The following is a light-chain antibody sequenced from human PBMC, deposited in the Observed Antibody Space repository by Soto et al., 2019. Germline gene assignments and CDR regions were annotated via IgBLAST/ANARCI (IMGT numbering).Light chain of an antibody. V-gene: IGKV3-15*01. Sequence: EIVMTQSPATLSVSPGEKATLSYRASRSVSSNLAWYQQKPGQAPRLLMYGASTSATGIPARFSGSGSGTEFTLTISSLQSEDFAVYYCQQYNNWPPYTFGQGTKLEIK. CDR3: QQYNNWPPYT. J-gene: IGKJ2*01. CDR1: RSVSSN. CDR2: GAS.